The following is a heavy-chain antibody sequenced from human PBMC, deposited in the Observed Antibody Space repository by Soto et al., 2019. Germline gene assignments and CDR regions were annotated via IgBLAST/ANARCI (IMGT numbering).Heavy chain of an antibody. Sequence: QVQLVQSGAEVKKPGASVKVSCKSSGYIFSDYGITWVRQAPGQGLEWMGWISAYNGNTDYAQKFQDRLTLATDTSTSTAYVELRSLRSGDTALYYCARPVTSPDHLDIWGQGTMVTVSS. J-gene: IGHJ3*02. D-gene: IGHD4-4*01. CDR2: ISAYNGNT. V-gene: IGHV1-18*01. CDR3: ARPVTSPDHLDI. CDR1: GYIFSDYG.